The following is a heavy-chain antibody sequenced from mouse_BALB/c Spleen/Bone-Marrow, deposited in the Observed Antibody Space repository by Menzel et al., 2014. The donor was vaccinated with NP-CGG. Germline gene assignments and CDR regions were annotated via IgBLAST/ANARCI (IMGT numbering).Heavy chain of an antibody. CDR2: ISDGGSYT. J-gene: IGHJ4*01. CDR3: AREVSMDY. CDR1: GFTSSDYY. Sequence: EVQLVESGGGLVKPGGSLKLSCAASGFTSSDYYMYWVRQTPEKRLEWVATISDGGSYTYYPDSVKGRFTIARDNAKNNLFLQLSGLKSEDTAMYYCAREVSMDYWGQGTSVTVSS. V-gene: IGHV5-4*02.